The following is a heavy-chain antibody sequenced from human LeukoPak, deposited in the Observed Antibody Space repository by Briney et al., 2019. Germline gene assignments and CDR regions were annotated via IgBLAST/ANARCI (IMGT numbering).Heavy chain of an antibody. J-gene: IGHJ2*01. V-gene: IGHV3-23*01. CDR3: AKDRAVANWYFDL. CDR2: ISGSGGST. D-gene: IGHD6-19*01. Sequence: PGGSLRLSCAASGFTFSSYSMNWVRQAPGKGLEWVSAISGSGGSTYYADSVKGRFTISRDNSKNTLYLQMNSLRAEDTAVYYCAKDRAVANWYFDLWGRGTLVTVSS. CDR1: GFTFSSYS.